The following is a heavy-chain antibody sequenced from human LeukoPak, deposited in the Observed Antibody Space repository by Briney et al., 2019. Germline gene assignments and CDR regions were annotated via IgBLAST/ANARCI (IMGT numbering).Heavy chain of an antibody. J-gene: IGHJ4*02. V-gene: IGHV3-23*01. CDR3: ARDWYEDY. CDR2: ISSSVGST. CDR1: GFIFSSYA. D-gene: IGHD6-13*01. Sequence: GGSLRLSCAASGFIFSSYAVTWVRQAPGKGLEWVSAISSSVGSTYYADSVKGRFTISRDNSKNTLYLQMNSLRAEDTAVYYCARDWYEDYWGQGTLVTVSS.